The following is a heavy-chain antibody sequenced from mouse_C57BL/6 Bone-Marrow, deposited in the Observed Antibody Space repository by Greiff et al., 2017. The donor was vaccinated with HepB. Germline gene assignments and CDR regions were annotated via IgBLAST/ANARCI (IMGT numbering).Heavy chain of an antibody. CDR2: INYDGSST. J-gene: IGHJ4*01. D-gene: IGHD1-1*01. Sequence: VESEGGLVQPGSSMKLSCTASGFTFSDYYMAWVRQVPEKGLEWVANINYDGSSTYYLDSLKSRFIISRDNAKNILYLQMSSLKSEDTATYYCAREDYGSTMDYWGQGTSVTVSS. CDR1: GFTFSDYY. V-gene: IGHV5-16*01. CDR3: AREDYGSTMDY.